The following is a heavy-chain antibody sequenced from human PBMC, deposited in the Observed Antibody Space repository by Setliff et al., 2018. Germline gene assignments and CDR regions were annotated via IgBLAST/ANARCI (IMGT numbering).Heavy chain of an antibody. J-gene: IGHJ3*02. CDR1: GGSISSSSYY. CDR3: ARGVKGSSSWFEGAFDI. Sequence: SETLSLTCTVSGGSISSSSYYWGWIRQPPGKGLEWIGSIYYSGRTYYNPSLKNRVTITVDTSNNKFSMKLTSFTAADTAVYSFARGVKGSSSWFEGAFDIWGQGTMVTVSS. V-gene: IGHV4-39*07. CDR2: IYYSGRT. D-gene: IGHD6-13*01.